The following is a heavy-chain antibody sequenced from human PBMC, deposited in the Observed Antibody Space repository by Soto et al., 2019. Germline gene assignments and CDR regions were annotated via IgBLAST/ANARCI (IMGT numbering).Heavy chain of an antibody. V-gene: IGHV4-34*01. CDR1: GGSFSGYY. CDR3: ANWGFFKGYYFDY. D-gene: IGHD7-27*01. J-gene: IGHJ4*02. CDR2: INHSGST. Sequence: SETLSLTCAVYGGSFSGYYWSWIRQPPGKGLEWIGEINHSGSTNYNPSLKSRVTISVDTSKNQFSLKLSSVTAADTAVYYCANWGFFKGYYFDYWGQGTLVTVSS.